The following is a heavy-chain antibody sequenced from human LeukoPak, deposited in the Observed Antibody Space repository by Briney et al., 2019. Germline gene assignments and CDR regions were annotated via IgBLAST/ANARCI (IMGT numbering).Heavy chain of an antibody. Sequence: SETLSLTCTVSGGSISSYYWSWIRQPPGKGLEWIGYIYYSGSTNYNPSLKSRVTISVDTSKNQSSLKLSSVTAADTAVYYCARSPYSSSWYPPPWEWGQGTLVTVSS. D-gene: IGHD6-13*01. CDR2: IYYSGST. J-gene: IGHJ4*02. CDR3: ARSPYSSSWYPPPWE. V-gene: IGHV4-59*01. CDR1: GGSISSYY.